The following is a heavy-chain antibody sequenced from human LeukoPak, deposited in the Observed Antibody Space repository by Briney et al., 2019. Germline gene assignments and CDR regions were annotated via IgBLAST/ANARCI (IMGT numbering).Heavy chain of an antibody. CDR1: GFTFSSYA. CDR3: ARDGSIESSIAAAATLFDY. Sequence: PGRSLRLSCAASGFTFSSYAMHWVRQAPGKGLEWVAVISYDGSNKYYADSVKGRFTISRDNSKNTLYLQMNSLRAEDTAVYYCARDGSIESSIAAAATLFDYWGQGTLVTVSS. J-gene: IGHJ4*02. CDR2: ISYDGSNK. D-gene: IGHD6-13*01. V-gene: IGHV3-30*01.